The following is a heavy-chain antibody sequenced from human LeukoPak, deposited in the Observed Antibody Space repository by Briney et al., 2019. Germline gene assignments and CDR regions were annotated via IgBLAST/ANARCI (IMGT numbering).Heavy chain of an antibody. CDR1: GGSISSHY. CDR2: IYYSGST. Sequence: PSETLSLTCTVSGGSISSHYWNWIRQPPGKGLEWIGYIYYSGSTNYNPSLKSRVTISLDTSKSQFSLKLSSVTAADTAVYYCAREGPRWVDFDYWGQGTLVTVSS. D-gene: IGHD1-26*01. J-gene: IGHJ4*02. CDR3: AREGPRWVDFDY. V-gene: IGHV4-59*11.